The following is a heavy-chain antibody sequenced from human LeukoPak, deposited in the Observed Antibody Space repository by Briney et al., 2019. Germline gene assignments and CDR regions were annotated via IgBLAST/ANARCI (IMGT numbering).Heavy chain of an antibody. D-gene: IGHD2-21*02. CDR2: MNPNSGNT. J-gene: IGHJ6*02. Sequence: ASVKVSCKASGYTFTSYDINWERQATGQGLEWMGWMNPNSGNTGYAQKFQGRVTMTRNTSISTAYMELSSLRSEDTAVYYCASAYCGGDCYPNYGMDVWGQGTTVTVSS. CDR1: GYTFTSYD. V-gene: IGHV1-8*01. CDR3: ASAYCGGDCYPNYGMDV.